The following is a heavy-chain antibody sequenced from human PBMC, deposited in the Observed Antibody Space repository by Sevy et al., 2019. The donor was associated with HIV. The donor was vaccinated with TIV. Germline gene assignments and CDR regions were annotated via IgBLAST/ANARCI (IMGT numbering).Heavy chain of an antibody. Sequence: SETLSLTCTVSGGSISSSNYYWGWIRQPPGKGLEWIGTIYYSGSAYYNSSLKSRVTIFIDTSNNQFSLRLSSVTAADTAVYYCARRDYYGYSDSWGQGTLVTVSS. CDR1: GGSISSSNYY. J-gene: IGHJ4*02. CDR3: ARRDYYGYSDS. CDR2: IYYSGSA. V-gene: IGHV4-39*01. D-gene: IGHD3-3*01.